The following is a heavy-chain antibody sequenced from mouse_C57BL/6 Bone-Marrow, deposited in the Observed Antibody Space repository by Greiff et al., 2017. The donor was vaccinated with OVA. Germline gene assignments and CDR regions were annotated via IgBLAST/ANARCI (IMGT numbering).Heavy chain of an antibody. CDR2: IYPRDGST. J-gene: IGHJ3*01. CDR3: ARFYDGRRKRDWFAY. V-gene: IGHV1-78*01. CDR1: GYTFTDHT. Sequence: VKLVESDAELVKPGASVKISCKVSGYTFTDHTIHWMKQRPEQGLEWIGYIYPRDGSTKYNEKFKGKATLTADKSSSTAYMQLNSLTSEDSAVYFCARFYDGRRKRDWFAYWGQGTLVTVSA. D-gene: IGHD2-1*01.